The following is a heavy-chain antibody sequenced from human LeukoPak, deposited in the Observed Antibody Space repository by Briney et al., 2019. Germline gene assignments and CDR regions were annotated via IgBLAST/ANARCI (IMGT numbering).Heavy chain of an antibody. CDR3: AKVKYQLLYRGPADY. J-gene: IGHJ4*02. D-gene: IGHD2-2*02. Sequence: GGSLRLSCEASGFTFSSYAMSWVRQAPGKGLEWVSAISGSGGSTYYADSVKGRFTISRDNSKNTLYLQMNSLRAEDTAVYYCAKVKYQLLYRGPADYWGQGTLVTVSS. V-gene: IGHV3-23*01. CDR2: ISGSGGST. CDR1: GFTFSSYA.